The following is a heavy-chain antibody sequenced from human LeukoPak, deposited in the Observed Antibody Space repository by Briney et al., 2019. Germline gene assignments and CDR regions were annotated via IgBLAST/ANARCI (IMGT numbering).Heavy chain of an antibody. J-gene: IGHJ4*02. D-gene: IGHD6-19*01. CDR3: ARGMIGAVAGIDY. V-gene: IGHV4-38-2*02. CDR1: GYSITSGYY. Sequence: SETLSLTCTVSGYSITSGYYWGWVRQPPGKGLEWIGSIYYSGSTYYNPSLKSRVTISVDTSKNQFSLKLSSVTAADTAVYYCARGMIGAVAGIDYWGQGTLVTVSS. CDR2: IYYSGST.